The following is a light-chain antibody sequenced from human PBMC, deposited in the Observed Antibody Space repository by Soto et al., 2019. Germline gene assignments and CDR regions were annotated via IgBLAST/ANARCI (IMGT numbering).Light chain of an antibody. Sequence: EIVLTQSPATLSLSPGERATLSCRASQSVTWYLAWYQQKPGQAPRLLIYDATNKATGIPARFSGSGSGTDFLLPISSLEPEHLEVYYCQQRTNRLTFGGGTRVDI. V-gene: IGKV3-11*01. CDR1: QSVTWY. CDR2: DAT. J-gene: IGKJ4*01. CDR3: QQRTNRLT.